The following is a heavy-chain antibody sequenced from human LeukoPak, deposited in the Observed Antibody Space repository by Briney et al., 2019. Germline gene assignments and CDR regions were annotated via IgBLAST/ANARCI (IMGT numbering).Heavy chain of an antibody. CDR3: ARDKAHSYGRYFDP. D-gene: IGHD5-18*01. Sequence: SETLSLTCSVSGGSIGTYYWNWIRQTPGKGLEWIGHISYGNADYNPSLKSRVTISVDTSKNQFSLKLTSVTAADTAVYYCARDKAHSYGRYFDPWGQGALVTVSS. V-gene: IGHV4-59*01. CDR2: ISYGNA. CDR1: GGSIGTYY. J-gene: IGHJ5*02.